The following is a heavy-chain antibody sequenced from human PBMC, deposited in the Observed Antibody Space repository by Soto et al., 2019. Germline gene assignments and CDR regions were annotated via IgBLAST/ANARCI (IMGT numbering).Heavy chain of an antibody. CDR2: IYYSGST. V-gene: IGHV4-39*01. CDR1: GGSISSSSYY. J-gene: IGHJ4*02. CDR3: ARQPYYYGSGSPPQDY. Sequence: PSETLSLTCTVSGGSISSSSYYWGWIRQPPGKGLEWIGSIYYSGSTYYNPSLKSRVTISVDTSKNQFSLKLSSVTAADTAVYYCARQPYYYGSGSPPQDYWGQGTLVTVSS. D-gene: IGHD3-10*01.